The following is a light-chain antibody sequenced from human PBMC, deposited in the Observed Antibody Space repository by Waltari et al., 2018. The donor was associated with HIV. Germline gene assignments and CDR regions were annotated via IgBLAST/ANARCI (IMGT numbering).Light chain of an antibody. J-gene: IGKJ4*01. V-gene: IGKV3-20*01. CDR2: GAS. CDR1: QSVSSSY. Sequence: SCRASQSVSSSYLAWYQQKPGQAPRLLIYGASSRATGIPNRFSGSGSGTDFTLTISRLEPEDFAVYYCQQYGSSPFLLTFGGGTKVEIK. CDR3: QQYGSSPFLLT.